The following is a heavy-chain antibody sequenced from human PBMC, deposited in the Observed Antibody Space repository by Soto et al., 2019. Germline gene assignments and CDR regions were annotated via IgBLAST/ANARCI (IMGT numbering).Heavy chain of an antibody. CDR3: AREYRSSSGRFDN. Sequence: SVKVSCKASGGSFSSYAISWMRQAPGQGLEWMGGIIPIFGTPSYAQKFQGRVTITADESTSTAYMELSSLRSEDTAVYYCAREYRSSSGRFDNWGQGTLVTVSS. J-gene: IGHJ4*02. CDR2: IIPIFGTP. D-gene: IGHD6-6*01. CDR1: GGSFSSYA. V-gene: IGHV1-69*13.